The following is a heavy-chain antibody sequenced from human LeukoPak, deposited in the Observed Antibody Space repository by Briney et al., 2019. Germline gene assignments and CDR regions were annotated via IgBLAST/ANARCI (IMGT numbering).Heavy chain of an antibody. CDR2: INHSGST. Sequence: SETLSLTCAVYGGSFSGYYWSWIRQPPGKGLEWIGEINHSGSTNYNPSLKSRVTISVDTSKNQFSLKLSSVTAADTAVYYCARGRISGWLRPYYFDYWGQGTLVTVSS. D-gene: IGHD5-12*01. CDR3: ARGRISGWLRPYYFDY. J-gene: IGHJ4*02. V-gene: IGHV4-34*01. CDR1: GGSFSGYY.